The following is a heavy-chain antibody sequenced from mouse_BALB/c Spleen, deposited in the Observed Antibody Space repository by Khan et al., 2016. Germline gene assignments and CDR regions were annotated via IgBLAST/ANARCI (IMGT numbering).Heavy chain of an antibody. CDR1: GFNIKDTY. J-gene: IGHJ3*01. D-gene: IGHD2-4*01. Sequence: EVQLQQPGAELVKPGASVKLSCTASGFNIKDTYMHWVKQRPEQGLEWIGRIDPANGNTKYDPKFQGKATITADTSSNTAYLQLSSLTSEDTAVHYGARSPYDYDVGFAYWGQGTLVTVSA. CDR3: ARSPYDYDVGFAY. V-gene: IGHV14-3*02. CDR2: IDPANGNT.